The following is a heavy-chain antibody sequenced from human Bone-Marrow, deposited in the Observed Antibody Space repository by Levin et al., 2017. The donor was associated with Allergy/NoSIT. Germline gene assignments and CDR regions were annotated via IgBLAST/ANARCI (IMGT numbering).Heavy chain of an antibody. V-gene: IGHV2-5*01. D-gene: IGHD5/OR15-5a*01. CDR2: IYWNDDK. J-gene: IGHJ4*02. Sequence: SGPTLVKPTQTLTLTCTFSGFSLSTSEGGVVWIRQPPGKALEWLALIYWNDDKRYSPSLKSRLTITKDTSKNQVVLTMTNMDPVDTATYYCAHLRGLYDYDYWGQGTLVTVSS. CDR1: GFSLSTSEGG. CDR3: AHLRGLYDYDY.